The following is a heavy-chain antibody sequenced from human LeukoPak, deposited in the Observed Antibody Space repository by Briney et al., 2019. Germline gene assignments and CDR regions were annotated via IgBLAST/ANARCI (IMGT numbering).Heavy chain of an antibody. J-gene: IGHJ4*02. CDR1: GFTFSSYS. Sequence: GGSLRLSCAASGFTFSSYSMNWVRQAPGKGLEWVSSISSSSSYKYYADSVKGRFTISRDNSKNTLYLQMNSLRAEDTAVYYCAKDDSLLDYWGQGTLVTVSS. CDR2: ISSSSSYK. V-gene: IGHV3-21*04. D-gene: IGHD2-21*02. CDR3: AKDDSLLDY.